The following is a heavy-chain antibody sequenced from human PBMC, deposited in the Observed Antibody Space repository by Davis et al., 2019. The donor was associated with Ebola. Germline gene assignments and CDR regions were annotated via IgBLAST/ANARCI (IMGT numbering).Heavy chain of an antibody. CDR3: ARDRGMITFGGTLDY. V-gene: IGHV1-3*01. J-gene: IGHJ4*02. D-gene: IGHD3-16*01. CDR1: GYTFTGYY. Sequence: ASVKVSCKASGYTFTGYYMHWVRQAPGQRLEWMGWINAGNGNTKYSQKFQGRVTITRDTSASTAYMELSSLRSEDTAVYYCARDRGMITFGGTLDYWGQGTLVTVSS. CDR2: INAGNGNT.